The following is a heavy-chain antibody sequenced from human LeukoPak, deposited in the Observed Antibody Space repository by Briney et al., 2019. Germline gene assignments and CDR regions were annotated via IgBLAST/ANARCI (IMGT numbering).Heavy chain of an antibody. V-gene: IGHV3-7*01. J-gene: IGHJ6*03. CDR3: ARSADYDFWSGYYRYYYYYMDV. CDR2: IKQDGSEK. Sequence: GGSLRLSCAASGFTFTSYWMSWVRQAPGKGLEWVANIKQDGSEKYYVDSVKGRFTISRDNAKNSLYLQMNSLRAEDTAVYYCARSADYDFWSGYYRYYYYYMDVWGQGTTVTVSS. CDR1: GFTFTSYW. D-gene: IGHD3-3*01.